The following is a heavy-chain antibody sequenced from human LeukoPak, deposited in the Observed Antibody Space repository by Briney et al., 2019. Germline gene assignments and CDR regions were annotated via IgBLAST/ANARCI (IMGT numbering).Heavy chain of an antibody. CDR1: GGTFSSYA. D-gene: IGHD4-23*01. J-gene: IGHJ5*02. CDR3: ARDNSVEDTAWWFDP. V-gene: IGHV1-69*05. Sequence: GASVKVSCMASGGTFSSYAISWVRQAPGQGLEWMGGIIPIFGTANYAQKFQGRVTMTRDMSTSTDYMELSSLRSEDTAVYYCARDNSVEDTAWWFDPWGQGTLVTVSS. CDR2: IIPIFGTA.